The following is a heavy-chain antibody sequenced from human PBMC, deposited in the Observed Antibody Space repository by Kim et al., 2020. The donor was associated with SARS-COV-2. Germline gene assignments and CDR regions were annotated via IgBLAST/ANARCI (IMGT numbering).Heavy chain of an antibody. J-gene: IGHJ3*02. CDR2: IYYSGST. CDR1: GDSISSNSYY. V-gene: IGHV4-39*02. CDR3: ARDTGYYPHDAFHI. Sequence: SETLSLTCSVSGDSISSNSYYWGWIRQPPGKGLEWIGNIYYSGSTYYNPSLKSRVTIFVDTSKNQFSLNLNSVTAADTAVYYCARDTGYYPHDAFHIWGQGTMVTVSS. D-gene: IGHD1-26*01.